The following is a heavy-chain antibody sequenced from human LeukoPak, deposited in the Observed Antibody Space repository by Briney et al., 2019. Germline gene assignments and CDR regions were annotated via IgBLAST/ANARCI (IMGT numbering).Heavy chain of an antibody. CDR2: IHRDGST. J-gene: IGHJ4*02. CDR1: GFTITTNY. D-gene: IGHD3-10*01. CDR3: ARDGERALAHDY. Sequence: PGGSLRLSCAASGFTITTNYMSWVRQAPGKGLEWVSIIHRDGSTYYADSVKGRFTISRDNSKNTLYIQMNSLRAEDSGVYYCARDGERALAHDYWGQGTLVTVSS. V-gene: IGHV3-66*01.